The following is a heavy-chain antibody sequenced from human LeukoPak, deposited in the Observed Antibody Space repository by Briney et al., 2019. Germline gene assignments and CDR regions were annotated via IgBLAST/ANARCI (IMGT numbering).Heavy chain of an antibody. Sequence: GGSLRLSCAASEFTFSDYYMSWIRQAPGKGLEWVSYISSSGSTIYYADSVKGRFTISRDNAKNSLYLQMNSLRAEDTAVYYCARIKGVRGLITHYYYYYMDVWGKGTTVTISS. CDR3: ARIKGVRGLITHYYYYYMDV. CDR2: ISSSGSTI. CDR1: EFTFSDYY. V-gene: IGHV3-11*01. J-gene: IGHJ6*03. D-gene: IGHD3-10*01.